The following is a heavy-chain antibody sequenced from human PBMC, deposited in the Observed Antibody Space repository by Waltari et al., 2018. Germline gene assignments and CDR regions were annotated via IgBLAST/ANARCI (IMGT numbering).Heavy chain of an antibody. J-gene: IGHJ6*02. CDR1: GFTFSSYE. D-gene: IGHD3-10*01. CDR2: ISSSGSTI. CDR3: ARVVYYYYGMDV. Sequence: EVQLVESGGGLVQPGGSLRLSCAASGFTFSSYEMNWVRQAPGKGLECVSYISSSGSTIYYADSVKGRFTISRDNAKNSLYLQMNSLRAEDTAVYYCARVVYYYYGMDVWGQGTTVTVSS. V-gene: IGHV3-48*03.